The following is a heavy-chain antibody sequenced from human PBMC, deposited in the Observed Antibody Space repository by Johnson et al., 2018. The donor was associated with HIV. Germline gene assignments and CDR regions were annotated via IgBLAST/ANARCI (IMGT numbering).Heavy chain of an antibody. CDR1: GFTFSSYA. D-gene: IGHD6-13*01. V-gene: IGHV3-30-3*01. CDR2: ISYDGNNK. J-gene: IGHJ3*02. Sequence: VQLVESGGGVVQPGRSLRLSCAASGFTFSSYAMHWVRQAPGKGLEWVAVISYDGNNKFQADSVKGRFTISRDNSNNILYLQMNSLRVEDTAVYYCAKVAVATAAGGVALDIWGPGTMVTVS. CDR3: AKVAVATAAGGVALDI.